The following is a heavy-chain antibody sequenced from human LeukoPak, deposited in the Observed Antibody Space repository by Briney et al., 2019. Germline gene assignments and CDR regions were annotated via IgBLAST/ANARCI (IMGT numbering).Heavy chain of an antibody. V-gene: IGHV1-24*01. CDR3: ATDHWSSGWSTEFDY. CDR2: FDPEDGET. CDR1: GYTLTELS. D-gene: IGHD6-19*01. Sequence: GASVKVSCKVSGYTLTELSMHWVRQAPGKGLEWMGGFDPEDGETIYAQKFQGRVTMTEDTSTYTAYMELSSLRSEDTAVYYCATDHWSSGWSTEFDYWGQGTLVTVSS. J-gene: IGHJ4*02.